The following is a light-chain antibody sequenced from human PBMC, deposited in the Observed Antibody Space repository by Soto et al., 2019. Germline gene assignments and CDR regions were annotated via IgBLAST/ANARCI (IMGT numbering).Light chain of an antibody. J-gene: IGKJ1*01. CDR2: AAS. CDR1: QGISRW. V-gene: IGKV1-12*01. CDR3: QQANSFPRT. Sequence: DLEMTQSPSSLSASVGDIVSITCRACQGISRWLAWYQQKPGKAPKLLSYAASSLQSGVTSRLSGGGSGTEFTLTVSSLQPEDFAPYYCQQANSFPRTFGHGTKVEIK.